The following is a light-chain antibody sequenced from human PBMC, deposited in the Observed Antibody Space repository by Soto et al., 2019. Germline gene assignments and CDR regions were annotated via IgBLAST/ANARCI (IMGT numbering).Light chain of an antibody. J-gene: IGKJ2*01. CDR3: QQYDRFPYT. CDR2: KAS. V-gene: IGKV1-5*03. CDR1: QSLSNW. Sequence: DIQMTQSPSTLSASVGDTVTITCRASQSLSNWLAWYQQKPGQAPKLLIHKASTLESGVRSRFSGSGSGTEFTLTTSSLQPDDFATFYCQQYDRFPYTFGQGTKLEIK.